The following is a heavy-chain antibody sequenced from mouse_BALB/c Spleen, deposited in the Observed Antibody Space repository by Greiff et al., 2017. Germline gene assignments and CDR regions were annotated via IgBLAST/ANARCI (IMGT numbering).Heavy chain of an antibody. Sequence: VKLVESGPGLVAPSQSLSITCTVSGFSLTSYGVHWVRQPPGKGLEWLGVIWAGGSTNYNSALMSRLSISKDNSKSQVFLKMNSLQTDDTAMYYCARGRAVVSYYYAMDYWGQGTSVTVSS. CDR1: GFSLTSYG. J-gene: IGHJ4*01. CDR2: IWAGGST. D-gene: IGHD1-1*01. CDR3: ARGRAVVSYYYAMDY. V-gene: IGHV2-9*02.